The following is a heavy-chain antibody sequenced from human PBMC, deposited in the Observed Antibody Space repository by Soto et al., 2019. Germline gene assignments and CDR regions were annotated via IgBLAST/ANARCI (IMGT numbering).Heavy chain of an antibody. CDR2: INPDNGNT. CDR3: ARGIATGQLDP. Sequence: QVQFVQSGAEVKKPGASVKISCKASGYTFTRYTMNWVRQAPGQRLEWMGWINPDNGNTKSSQKFQDRVIITRDTSASTAYMDLSSLRSEDTAVYYCARGIATGQLDPWGQGILVTVSS. V-gene: IGHV1-3*01. D-gene: IGHD2-15*01. J-gene: IGHJ5*02. CDR1: GYTFTRYT.